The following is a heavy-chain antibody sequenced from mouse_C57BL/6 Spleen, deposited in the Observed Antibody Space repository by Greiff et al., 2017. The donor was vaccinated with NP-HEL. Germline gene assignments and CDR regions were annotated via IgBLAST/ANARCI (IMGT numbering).Heavy chain of an antibody. V-gene: IGHV1-18*01. CDR3: ARPDDGYHY. CDR1: GYTFTDYN. Sequence: EVQLQQSGPELVKPGASVKIPCKASGYTFTDYNMDWVKQSHGKSLEWIGDINPNNGCTIYNQKFKGKATLTVDKSSSTAYMELRSLTSEDTAVYYCARPDDGYHYWGQGTTLTVSS. D-gene: IGHD2-3*01. J-gene: IGHJ2*01. CDR2: INPNNGCT.